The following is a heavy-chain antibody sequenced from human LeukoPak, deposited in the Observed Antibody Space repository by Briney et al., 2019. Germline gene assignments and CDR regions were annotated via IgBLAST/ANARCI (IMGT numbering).Heavy chain of an antibody. CDR1: GYSIRSGDY. V-gene: IGHV4-38-2*01. CDR3: ARNRSLTTTPGFDH. D-gene: IGHD4-11*01. Sequence: SETLSLTCAVSGYSIRSGDYWGWIRQSPGKGLEWIGSICHSGSTHYNPSLKSRVTISVDTSKNQFSLMLSSVTAADTAVYYCARNRSLTTTPGFDHWGQGTLVTVSS. J-gene: IGHJ4*02. CDR2: ICHSGST.